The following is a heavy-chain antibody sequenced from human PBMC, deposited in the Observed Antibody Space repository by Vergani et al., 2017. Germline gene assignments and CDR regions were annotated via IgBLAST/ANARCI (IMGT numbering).Heavy chain of an antibody. D-gene: IGHD3-16*01. V-gene: IGHV4-4*03. Sequence: QVQLQESGPGLVKPPGTLSLTCAVSGGSISSSNWWSWVRQPPGKGLEWIGEIYHSGSTNYNPSLKSRVTISVDKSKNQFSLKLSSVTAADTAVYYCARAGWGSYSFDGMDVWGQGTTVTISS. CDR3: ARAGWGSYSFDGMDV. J-gene: IGHJ6*02. CDR1: GGSISSSNW. CDR2: IYHSGST.